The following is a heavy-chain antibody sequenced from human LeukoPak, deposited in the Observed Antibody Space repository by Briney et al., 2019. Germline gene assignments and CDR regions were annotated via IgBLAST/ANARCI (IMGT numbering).Heavy chain of an antibody. Sequence: SETLSLTCTVSGGSVSSYYWSWIRQPQGKGLEWIGNIYYSGSTNYNPSLKSRVTISVDTSKNQFSLRLSSVTAADTAVYYCARQSYTAYYYYGMDVWGQGTTVTVSS. D-gene: IGHD3-10*01. J-gene: IGHJ6*02. CDR3: ARQSYTAYYYYGMDV. V-gene: IGHV4-59*08. CDR1: GGSVSSYY. CDR2: IYYSGST.